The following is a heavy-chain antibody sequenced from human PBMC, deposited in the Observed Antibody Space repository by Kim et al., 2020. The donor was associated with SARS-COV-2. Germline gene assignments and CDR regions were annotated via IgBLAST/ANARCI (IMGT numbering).Heavy chain of an antibody. V-gene: IGHV4-31*03. CDR1: GGSISSGGYY. D-gene: IGHD3-10*01. CDR3: ARVPWFGELLNWFDP. J-gene: IGHJ5*02. Sequence: SETLSLTCTVSGGSISSGGYYWSWIRQHPGKGLEWIGYIYYSGSTYYNPSLKSRVTISVDTSKNQFSLKLSSVTAADTAVYYCARVPWFGELLNWFDPWGQGTLVTVSS. CDR2: IYYSGST.